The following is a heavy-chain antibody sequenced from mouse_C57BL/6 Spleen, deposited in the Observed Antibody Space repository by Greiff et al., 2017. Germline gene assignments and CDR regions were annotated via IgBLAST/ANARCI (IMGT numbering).Heavy chain of an antibody. D-gene: IGHD2-2*01. CDR1: GFTFSSYA. Sequence: EVKVVESGGGLVKPGGSLKLSCAASGFTFSSYAMSWVRQTPEKRLEWVATISDGGSYTYYPDNVKGRFTISRDKAKNNLYLQMSHLKSENTAMYYCARVDYGYLLAYWGQGTLVTVSA. V-gene: IGHV5-4*03. J-gene: IGHJ3*01. CDR3: ARVDYGYLLAY. CDR2: ISDGGSYT.